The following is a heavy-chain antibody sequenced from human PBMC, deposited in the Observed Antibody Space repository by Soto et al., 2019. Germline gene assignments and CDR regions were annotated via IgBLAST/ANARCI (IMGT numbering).Heavy chain of an antibody. CDR1: GYTFTSYG. CDR3: ARDHGITMVRGVKRGYYGMDV. D-gene: IGHD3-10*01. CDR2: ISAYNGNT. Sequence: ASVKVSCKASGYTFTSYGISWVRQAPGQGLEWMGWISAYNGNTNYAQKLQGRVTMTTDTSTSTAYMELRSLRSDDTAVYYCARDHGITMVRGVKRGYYGMDVWGQGTTVTVSS. J-gene: IGHJ6*02. V-gene: IGHV1-18*04.